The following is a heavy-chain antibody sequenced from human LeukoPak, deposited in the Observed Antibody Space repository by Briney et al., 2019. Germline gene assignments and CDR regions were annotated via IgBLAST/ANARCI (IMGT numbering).Heavy chain of an antibody. CDR3: ARDHYDSSVEDAFDI. D-gene: IGHD3-22*01. CDR2: IYTSGST. J-gene: IGHJ3*02. V-gene: IGHV4-61*02. CDR1: GGSISSGSYY. Sequence: SQTLSLTCTVSGGSISSGSYYWSWIRQPAGKGLEWIGRIYTSGSTNYNPSLKSRVTISVDTSKNQFSLKLSSVTAADTAVYYCARDHYDSSVEDAFDIWGQGTMVTVSS.